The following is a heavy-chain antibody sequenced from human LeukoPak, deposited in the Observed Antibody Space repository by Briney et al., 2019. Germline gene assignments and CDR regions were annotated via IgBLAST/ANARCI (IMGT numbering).Heavy chain of an antibody. Sequence: GGSLRLSCAASGFTFSSYEMNWVRQAPGKGLEWVSYISSSGSTIYYADSVKGRFTISRDNSKNTLYLQMNSLRAEDTAVYYCAKDKVVVVPAALDYWGQGTLVTVSS. CDR3: AKDKVVVVPAALDY. CDR1: GFTFSSYE. CDR2: ISSSGSTI. D-gene: IGHD2-2*01. J-gene: IGHJ4*02. V-gene: IGHV3-48*03.